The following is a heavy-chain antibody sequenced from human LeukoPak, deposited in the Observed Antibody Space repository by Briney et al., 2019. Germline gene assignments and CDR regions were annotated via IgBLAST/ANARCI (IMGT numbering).Heavy chain of an antibody. J-gene: IGHJ4*02. CDR2: INAGNGNT. CDR3: AREQRIAVAGTLGY. V-gene: IGHV1-3*01. Sequence: ASVKVSCKASGYTSTSYAMHWVRQAPGQRLEWMGWINAGNGNTKYSQKFQGRVTITRDTSASTAYTELSSLRSEDTAVYYCAREQRIAVAGTLGYWGQGTLVTVSS. CDR1: GYTSTSYA. D-gene: IGHD6-19*01.